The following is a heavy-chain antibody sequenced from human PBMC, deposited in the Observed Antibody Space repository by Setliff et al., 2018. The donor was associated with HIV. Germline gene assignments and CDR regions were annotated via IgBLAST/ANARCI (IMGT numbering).Heavy chain of an antibody. J-gene: IGHJ4*02. CDR2: IVPILNTG. CDR3: ARDIVAWGYFDY. D-gene: IGHD5-12*01. Sequence: GASVKVSCKASGGTFRSHEISWVRQAPGQGLEWMGGIVPILNTGNYAPKFQGRVTMTTETSTSTAYMELRSLRSDDTAVYYCARDIVAWGYFDYWGQGTLVTVSS. CDR1: GGTFRSHE. V-gene: IGHV1-69*05.